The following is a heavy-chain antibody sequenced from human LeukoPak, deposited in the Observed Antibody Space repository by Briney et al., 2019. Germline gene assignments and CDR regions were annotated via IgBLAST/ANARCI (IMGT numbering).Heavy chain of an antibody. V-gene: IGHV3-7*04. CDR1: GFAFSSYW. D-gene: IGHD6-13*01. Sequence: GGSLRLSCAASGFAFSSYWMSWVRQAPGKGLEWVASIKQDGSEKYYVDSVKGRFTISSDNAKNSLYLQMNSLRAEDTAVYYCARGHSSSPNWFDPWGQGTLVTVSS. J-gene: IGHJ5*02. CDR2: IKQDGSEK. CDR3: ARGHSSSPNWFDP.